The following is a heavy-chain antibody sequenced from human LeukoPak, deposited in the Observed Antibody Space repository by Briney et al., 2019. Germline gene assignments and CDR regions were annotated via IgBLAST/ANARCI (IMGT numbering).Heavy chain of an antibody. V-gene: IGHV3-30-3*01. D-gene: IGHD6-13*01. CDR2: MSYDGSNK. J-gene: IGHJ4*02. CDR3: ARAMQQLGSAFDY. Sequence: PGGSLRLSCAASGFTFLRHSMHWIRQAPGKGLEWVAVMSYDGSNKYYADSVKGRFTISRDNSKNTLYLQMNSLRAEDTAVYYCARAMQQLGSAFDYWGQGTLVTVSS. CDR1: GFTFLRHS.